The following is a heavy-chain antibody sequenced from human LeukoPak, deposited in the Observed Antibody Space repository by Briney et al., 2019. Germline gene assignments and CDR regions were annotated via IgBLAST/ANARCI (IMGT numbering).Heavy chain of an antibody. V-gene: IGHV3-7*03. J-gene: IGHJ4*02. CDR1: GFTFSSYW. CDR2: INQDGSEK. CDR3: ASSMWFGMRKIDY. Sequence: GGSLRLSCAASGFTFSSYWMSWGRQAPGKGLEWVANINQDGSEKYYVDSVKGRFTISRDNAKNSLYLQINSLRAEDTAMYYCASSMWFGMRKIDYWGQGTLVTVSS. D-gene: IGHD3-10*01.